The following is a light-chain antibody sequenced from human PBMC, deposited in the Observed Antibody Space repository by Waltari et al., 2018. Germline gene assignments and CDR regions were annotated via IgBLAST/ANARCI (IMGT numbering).Light chain of an antibody. Sequence: QSVLTQPPSASGTPGQRVTISCSGSSSNIGSNTVNWYQQLPGTAPTPLIYGKNQRPSGVPDRLSGSKSGTSASLAISGLQSEDEAHYYCAAWDDSLNGFYVFGTGTKVTVL. CDR3: AAWDDSLNGFYV. CDR2: GKN. J-gene: IGLJ1*01. CDR1: SSNIGSNT. V-gene: IGLV1-44*01.